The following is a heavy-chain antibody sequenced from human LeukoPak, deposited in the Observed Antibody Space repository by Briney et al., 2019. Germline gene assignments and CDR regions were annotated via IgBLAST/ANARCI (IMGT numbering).Heavy chain of an antibody. D-gene: IGHD3-22*01. J-gene: IGHJ4*02. Sequence: PGGSLRLSCAASGFTFSSYGMHWVRQAPGKGLEWVAVIWYDGSNKYYADSVKGPFTISRDNSKNTLYLQMNSLRAEDTAVYYCAREITYYYDSSGYYGLDYWGQGTLVTVSS. CDR3: AREITYYYDSSGYYGLDY. CDR1: GFTFSSYG. V-gene: IGHV3-33*01. CDR2: IWYDGSNK.